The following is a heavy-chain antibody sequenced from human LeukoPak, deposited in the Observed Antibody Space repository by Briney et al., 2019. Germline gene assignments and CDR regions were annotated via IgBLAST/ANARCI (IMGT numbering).Heavy chain of an antibody. J-gene: IGHJ4*02. V-gene: IGHV3-9*03. D-gene: IGHD3-10*01. CDR3: AKDMSGQYYYGSGSFDY. CDR1: GFIFRNYW. Sequence: GGSLRLSCAASGFIFRNYWMSWVRQAPGKGLEWVSGISWNSGSIGYADSVKGRFTISRDNAKNSLYLQMNSLRAEDMALYYCAKDMSGQYYYGSGSFDYWGQGTLVTVSS. CDR2: ISWNSGSI.